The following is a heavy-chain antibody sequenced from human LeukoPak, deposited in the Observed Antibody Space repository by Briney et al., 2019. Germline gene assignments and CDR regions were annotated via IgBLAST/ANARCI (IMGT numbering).Heavy chain of an antibody. CDR3: ARRTRGYSSSYTHWFDP. CDR2: IYTSGST. CDR1: GGSISSYY. D-gene: IGHD6-13*01. V-gene: IGHV4-4*07. J-gene: IGHJ5*02. Sequence: PSETLSLTCAVSGGSISSYYWSWIRQPAGKGLEWIGRIYTSGSTNYNPSLKSRVTISVDTSKNQFSLKLSSVTAADTAVYYCARRTRGYSSSYTHWFDPWGQGTLVTVSS.